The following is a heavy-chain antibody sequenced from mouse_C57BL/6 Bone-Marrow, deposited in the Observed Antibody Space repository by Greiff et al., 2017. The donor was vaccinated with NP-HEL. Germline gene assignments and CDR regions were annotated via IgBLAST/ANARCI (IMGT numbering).Heavy chain of an antibody. CDR3: ARNNGSSYVGVY. Sequence: QVQLQQSGAELARPGASVKLSCKASGYTFTSYGISWVKQRTGQGLEWIGEIYPRSGNTYYNEKFKGKATLTADKSSSTAYMELRSLTSEDSAVYFCARNNGSSYVGVYWGQGTTLTVSS. V-gene: IGHV1-81*01. D-gene: IGHD1-1*01. J-gene: IGHJ2*01. CDR2: IYPRSGNT. CDR1: GYTFTSYG.